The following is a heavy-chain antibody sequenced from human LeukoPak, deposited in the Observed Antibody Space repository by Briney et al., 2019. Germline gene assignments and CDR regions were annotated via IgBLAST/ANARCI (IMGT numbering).Heavy chain of an antibody. CDR1: GFIFGDYG. J-gene: IGHJ4*02. CDR3: STSPAPVGY. Sequence: GGSLRLSCTAFGFIFGDYGMSWFRQAPGKGLEWVGFIRRKGNGGATEFAASVKGRFTISRDDFKSIAYLQMNRLKTEDTGVYYWSTSPAPVGYWGQGTLVTVSS. CDR2: IRRKGNGGAT. D-gene: IGHD4-23*01. V-gene: IGHV3-49*03.